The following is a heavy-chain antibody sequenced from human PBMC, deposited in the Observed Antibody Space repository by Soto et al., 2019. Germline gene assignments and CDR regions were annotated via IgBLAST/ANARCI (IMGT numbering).Heavy chain of an antibody. Sequence: SVKVSCKASGGTFSSYAISWVRQAPGQGLEWMGGIIPIFGTANYAQKFQGRVTITADESTSTAYMELSSLRSEDTAVYYCARGDYGGTLFDYWGQGTLVTVSS. V-gene: IGHV1-69*13. CDR3: ARGDYGGTLFDY. CDR1: GGTFSSYA. D-gene: IGHD4-17*01. J-gene: IGHJ4*02. CDR2: IIPIFGTA.